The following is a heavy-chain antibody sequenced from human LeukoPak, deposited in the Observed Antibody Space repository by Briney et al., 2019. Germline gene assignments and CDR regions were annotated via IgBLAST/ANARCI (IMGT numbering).Heavy chain of an antibody. Sequence: PGGSLRLSCAASGYTFSSYGMHWVRQAPGKGLEWVAVIWYDGSNKYYADSVKGRFTISRDNSKNTLYLQMNSLRAEDTAVYYCARDRAVTRFDPWGQGTLVTVSS. J-gene: IGHJ5*02. CDR2: IWYDGSNK. D-gene: IGHD4-17*01. CDR3: ARDRAVTRFDP. CDR1: GYTFSSYG. V-gene: IGHV3-33*01.